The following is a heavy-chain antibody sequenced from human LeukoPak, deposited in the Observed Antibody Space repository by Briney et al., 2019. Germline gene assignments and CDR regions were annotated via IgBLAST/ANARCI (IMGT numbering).Heavy chain of an antibody. J-gene: IGHJ5*02. D-gene: IGHD4-23*01. CDR1: GYTFTSYG. CDR3: ARDNSVEDTAWWFDP. V-gene: IGHV1-18*01. CDR2: ISVYNGNT. Sequence: ASVKVSCKASGYTFTSYGISWVRQAPGQGLEWMGWISVYNGNTNYAQKLQGRVTMTTDTSTSTAYMELRSLRSEDTAVYYCARDNSVEDTAWWFDPWGQGTLVTVSS.